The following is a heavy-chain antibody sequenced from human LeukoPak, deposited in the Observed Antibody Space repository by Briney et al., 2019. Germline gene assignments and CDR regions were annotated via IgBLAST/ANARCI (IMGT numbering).Heavy chain of an antibody. V-gene: IGHV7-4-1*02. CDR2: INTNTGNP. Sequence: APVKVSCKASGYTFTSYAMDWVRQAPGQGLEWMGWINTNTGNPTYAQGFTGRFVFSLDTSVSTAYLQISSLKAEDTAVYYCARKRDTIFGVVIDHYYGMDVWGQGTTVTVSS. D-gene: IGHD3-3*01. CDR3: ARKRDTIFGVVIDHYYGMDV. CDR1: GYTFTSYA. J-gene: IGHJ6*02.